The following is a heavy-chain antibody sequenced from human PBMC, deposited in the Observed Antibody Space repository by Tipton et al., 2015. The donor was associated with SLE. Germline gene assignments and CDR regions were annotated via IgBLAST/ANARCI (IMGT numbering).Heavy chain of an antibody. CDR2: IRGDGSTT. J-gene: IGHJ4*01. V-gene: IGHV3-74*01. D-gene: IGHD3-22*01. Sequence: SLRLSCTTSGFTFSSYWMHWVRQAPGKGLVWVSRIRGDGSTTYYADFVEGRFTISRDNAKNTLYLQMNSLRAEDTAAYYCARGESSGYYVDYWGHGTLVTVSS. CDR3: ARGESSGYYVDY. CDR1: GFTFSSYW.